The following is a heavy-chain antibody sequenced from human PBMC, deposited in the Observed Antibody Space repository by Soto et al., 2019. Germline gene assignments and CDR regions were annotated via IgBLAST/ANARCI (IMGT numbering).Heavy chain of an antibody. CDR3: ASLGPVIAAAGMFDY. CDR1: GFAFSSYA. J-gene: IGHJ4*02. Sequence: GGSLRLSCAASGFAFSSYAMSWVRQAPGKGLEWVSAISGSGGSTYYADSVKGRFTISRDNSKNTLYLQMNSLRAEDTAVYYCASLGPVIAAAGMFDYWGQGTLVTVSS. V-gene: IGHV3-23*01. CDR2: ISGSGGST. D-gene: IGHD6-13*01.